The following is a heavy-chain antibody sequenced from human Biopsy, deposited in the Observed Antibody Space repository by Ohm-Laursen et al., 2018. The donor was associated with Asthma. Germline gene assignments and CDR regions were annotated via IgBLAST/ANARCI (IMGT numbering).Heavy chain of an antibody. CDR1: GFTFSSYA. CDR3: VRDGTDDAFDI. D-gene: IGHD1-1*01. CDR2: ISYDGSNK. Sequence: SLRLSCTASGFTFSSYAMHWVRQAPGKGLEWVAVISYDGSNKYYADSVKGRFTISRDNSKNTLYLQMNSLREEDTAVYYCVRDGTDDAFDIWGQGTVVSVSS. J-gene: IGHJ3*02. V-gene: IGHV3-30-3*01.